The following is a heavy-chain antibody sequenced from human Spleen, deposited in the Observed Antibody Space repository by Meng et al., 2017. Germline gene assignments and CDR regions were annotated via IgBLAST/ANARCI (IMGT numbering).Heavy chain of an antibody. J-gene: IGHJ5*02. D-gene: IGHD6-19*01. Sequence: QVQLQESGPGLVKPSQPLSLTCTVSGGSISNADYYWSWIRQPPGKGLEWIGYIYYSGSTYYDPSLKGRVTMSVDTSKNQFSLWLTSVTAADTAVYYCVRSSGWVKTGFDPWGQGTLVTVSS. CDR2: IYYSGST. CDR1: GGSISNADYY. V-gene: IGHV4-30-4*01. CDR3: VRSSGWVKTGFDP.